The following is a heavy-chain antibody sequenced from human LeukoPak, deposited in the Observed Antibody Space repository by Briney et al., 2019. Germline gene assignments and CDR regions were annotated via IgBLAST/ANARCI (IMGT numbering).Heavy chain of an antibody. J-gene: IGHJ3*02. CDR3: ARDSQDSSGYSDDAFDI. V-gene: IGHV4-39*02. CDR2: IYYSGST. CDR1: GGSISSSSYY. Sequence: SETLSLTCTVSGGSISSSSYYWGWIRQPPGKGLEWVGSIYYSGSTYYNPSLKSRVTISVDTSKNQFSLKLSSVTAPDTAVYYCARDSQDSSGYSDDAFDIWGQGTMVTVSS. D-gene: IGHD3-22*01.